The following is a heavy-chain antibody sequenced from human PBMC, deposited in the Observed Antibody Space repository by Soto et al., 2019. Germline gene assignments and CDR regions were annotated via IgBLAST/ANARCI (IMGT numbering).Heavy chain of an antibody. CDR3: VTHSSGWYFDY. CDR1: GFTFITYA. V-gene: IGHV3-64D*06. D-gene: IGHD6-19*01. CDR2: ISSNGGST. J-gene: IGHJ4*02. Sequence: EVQLVESGGGLVQPGGSLRLSCSASGFTFITYAMHWVRQAPGKGLEYVSTISSNGGSTYYADSVKGRFTISRDNSKNTLYLQMSSLIAEDTAVYYCVTHSSGWYFDYWGQGTLVTVSS.